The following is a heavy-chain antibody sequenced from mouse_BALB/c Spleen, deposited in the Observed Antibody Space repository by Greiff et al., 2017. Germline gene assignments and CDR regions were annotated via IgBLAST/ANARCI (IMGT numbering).Heavy chain of an antibody. CDR2: INPSSGYT. CDR3: ARLYDGYYAYFDY. J-gene: IGHJ2*01. V-gene: IGHV1-4*02. CDR1: GYTFTSYT. D-gene: IGHD2-3*01. Sequence: LQESAAELARPGASVKMSCKASGYTFTSYTMHWVKQRPGQGLEWIGYINPSSGYTEYNQKFKDKTTLTADKSSSTAYMQLSSLTSEDSAVYYCARLYDGYYAYFDYWGQGTTLTVSS.